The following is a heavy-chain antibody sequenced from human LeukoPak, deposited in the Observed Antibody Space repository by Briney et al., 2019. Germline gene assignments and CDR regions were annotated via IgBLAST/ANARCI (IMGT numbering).Heavy chain of an antibody. V-gene: IGHV4-61*02. J-gene: IGHJ4*02. CDR2: IYTSGST. Sequence: PSETLSLTCTVSGGSISSGSYYWSWIRQPAGKGLEWIGRIYTSGSTNYNPSLKSRGTISVDTSKNQFSLKLSSVTAADTAVYYCARAHYYGSGSYQYYFDYWGQGTLVTVSS. D-gene: IGHD3-10*01. CDR1: GGSISSGSYY. CDR3: ARAHYYGSGSYQYYFDY.